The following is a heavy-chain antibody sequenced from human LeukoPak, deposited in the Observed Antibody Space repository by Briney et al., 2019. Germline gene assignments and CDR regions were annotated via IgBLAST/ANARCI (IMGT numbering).Heavy chain of an antibody. J-gene: IGHJ4*02. CDR3: AKDSSVVVPAAIPY. CDR1: GFTFSSYA. D-gene: IGHD2-2*01. CDR2: ISGSGGST. Sequence: AGGSLRLSCAASGFTFSSYAMIWVRQAPGKGLECVSAISGSGGSTYYADSVKGRFTISRDNSKNTLYLQMTSLRAEDTAVYYCAKDSSVVVPAAIPYWGQGTLVTVSS. V-gene: IGHV3-23*01.